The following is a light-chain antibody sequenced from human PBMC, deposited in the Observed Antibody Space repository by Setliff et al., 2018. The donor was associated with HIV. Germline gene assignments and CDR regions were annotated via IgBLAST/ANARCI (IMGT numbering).Light chain of an antibody. Sequence: QSALTQPASVSGSPGQSITISCTGTSSDVGSYNLVSRYQQHPGKAPKLMIYEGSKRPSGVSNRFSGSKSGNTASLTISGLQAEDEADYYCCSNTGSNTYVFGTGTKVTVL. CDR1: SSDVGSYNL. CDR3: CSNTGSNTYV. J-gene: IGLJ1*01. V-gene: IGLV2-23*01. CDR2: EGS.